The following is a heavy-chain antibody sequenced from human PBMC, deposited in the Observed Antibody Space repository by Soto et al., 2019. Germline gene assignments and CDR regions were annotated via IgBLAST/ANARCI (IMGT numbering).Heavy chain of an antibody. J-gene: IGHJ6*02. Sequence: SLRLSCAASGFTFSSYGMHWVRQAPGKGLEWVAVIWYDGSNKYYADSVKGRFTISRDNSKNTLYLQMNSLRAEDTAVYYCARDPHLLLWFGELLSPPMDVWGQGTTVTVSS. CDR3: ARDPHLLLWFGELLSPPMDV. V-gene: IGHV3-33*01. D-gene: IGHD3-10*01. CDR1: GFTFSSYG. CDR2: IWYDGSNK.